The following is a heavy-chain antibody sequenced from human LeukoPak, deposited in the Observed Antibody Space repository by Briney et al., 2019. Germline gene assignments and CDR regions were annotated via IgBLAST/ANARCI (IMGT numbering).Heavy chain of an antibody. CDR1: GFNFDDYV. CDR2: IYYSGST. Sequence: GSLRLSRAASGFNFDDYVMTWVRQAPGKGLEWIGYIYYSGSTNYNPSLKSRVTMSVDTSKNQFSLKLSSVTAADTAVYYCARMGGYDLGSADYWGQGTLVTVSS. CDR3: ARMGGYDLGSADY. V-gene: IGHV4-59*01. J-gene: IGHJ4*02. D-gene: IGHD5-12*01.